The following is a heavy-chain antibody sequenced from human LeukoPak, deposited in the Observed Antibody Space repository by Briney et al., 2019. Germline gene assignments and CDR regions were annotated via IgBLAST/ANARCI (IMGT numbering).Heavy chain of an antibody. D-gene: IGHD4-17*01. J-gene: IGHJ4*02. CDR3: AKGNGLTTVTTSHSDY. V-gene: IGHV3-23*01. CDR1: GFTFSSHA. Sequence: AGGSLRLSCAASGFTFSSHAMNWVRQAPGKGLEWVSGISGSGDNTYYAVSVKGRFTISRDNSRNTLFLQMNSLRAEDTAVYYCAKGNGLTTVTTSHSDYWGQGTLVTVSS. CDR2: ISGSGDNT.